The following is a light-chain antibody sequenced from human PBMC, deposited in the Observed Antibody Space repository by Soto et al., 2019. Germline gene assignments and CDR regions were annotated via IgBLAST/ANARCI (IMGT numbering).Light chain of an antibody. CDR1: QNVANY. CDR3: RQYKNWPL. Sequence: EIGMTQSPATLSVSPGERATLSCRASQNVANYLDWYQQKPGQAPRLLIYESSNRATGIAARFSGSGSGTDFTLTISSLQSEDFAVYYCRQYKNWPLFGQGTRLEIK. V-gene: IGKV3D-15*01. CDR2: ESS. J-gene: IGKJ5*01.